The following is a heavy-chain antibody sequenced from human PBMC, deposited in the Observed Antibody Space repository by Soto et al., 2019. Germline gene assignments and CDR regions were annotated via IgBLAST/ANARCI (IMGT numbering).Heavy chain of an antibody. CDR1: GYTFTSYA. V-gene: IGHV1-3*01. D-gene: IGHD3-10*01. CDR2: INAGNGNT. Sequence: ASVKVSCKASGYTFTSYAMHWVRQAPGQRLEWMGWINAGNGNTKYSQKFQGRVTITRDTSASTAYMELSSLRSEDTAVYYCARGGSGKSYYYYGMDVWGQGTTVTVSS. J-gene: IGHJ6*02. CDR3: ARGGSGKSYYYYGMDV.